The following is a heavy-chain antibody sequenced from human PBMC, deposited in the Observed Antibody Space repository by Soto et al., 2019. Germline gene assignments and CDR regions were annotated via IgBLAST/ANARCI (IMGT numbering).Heavy chain of an antibody. CDR3: AREGVKGWGWFEP. D-gene: IGHD3-16*01. CDR1: GFAISNNY. J-gene: IGHJ5*02. CDR2: LYSGGST. Sequence: EVKLVESGGGLIQAGGSLRLSCAASGFAISNNYMNWVRQAPGKGLEWVSTLYSGGSTYYADSVKGRFTISRDNSKNTLFLQMNSLRAEDTAVYYCAREGVKGWGWFEPWGQGTLVTVSS. V-gene: IGHV3-53*01.